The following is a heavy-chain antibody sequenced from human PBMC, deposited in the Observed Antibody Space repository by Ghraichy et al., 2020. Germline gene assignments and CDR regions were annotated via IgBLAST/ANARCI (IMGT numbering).Heavy chain of an antibody. V-gene: IGHV3-21*01. CDR3: ARDVSGGNYNAQDV. D-gene: IGHD1-7*01. CDR1: GFTFSSYS. J-gene: IGHJ6*02. CDR2: INSGISYR. Sequence: GGSLRLSCAASGFTFSSYSLNWVRQAPGKGLEWVSSINSGISYRYYADSVKGRFTISRDNAENSLYLQMNSLRAEDTAVYYCARDVSGGNYNAQDVWGQGTTVTVSS.